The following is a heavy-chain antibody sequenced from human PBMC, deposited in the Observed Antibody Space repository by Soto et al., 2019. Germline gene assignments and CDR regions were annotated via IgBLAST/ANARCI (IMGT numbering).Heavy chain of an antibody. CDR1: GVSFSSYH. V-gene: IGHV4-34*01. Sequence: PSEIQALTCAVYGVSFSSYHWSWIRPPPGKGLEWIGEINQSGSTNYNPSLKSRVAISVDTSKNQFSLKLSSVTAADTAVYYCERARIVGASALLYWGQGTLVTVSS. CDR2: INQSGST. J-gene: IGHJ4*02. CDR3: ERARIVGASALLY. D-gene: IGHD1-26*01.